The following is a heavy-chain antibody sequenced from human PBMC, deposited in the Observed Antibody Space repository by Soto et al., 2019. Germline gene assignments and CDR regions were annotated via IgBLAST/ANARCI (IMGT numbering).Heavy chain of an antibody. CDR3: TTDGPDGSGPTHYYYYGMDV. Sequence: EVQLVESGGGLVKPGGSLRLSCAASGFTFSNAWMNWVRQAPGKGLEWVGRIKSKTDGGTTDYAAPVKGRFTISRDDSKNTLYLQMNSRKTDDTAVYYCTTDGPDGSGPTHYYYYGMDVWGQGTTVTVSS. CDR2: IKSKTDGGTT. J-gene: IGHJ6*02. V-gene: IGHV3-15*07. D-gene: IGHD3-3*01. CDR1: GFTFSNAW.